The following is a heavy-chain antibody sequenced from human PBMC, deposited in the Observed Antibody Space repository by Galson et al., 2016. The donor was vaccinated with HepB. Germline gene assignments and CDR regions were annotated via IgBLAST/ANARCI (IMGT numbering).Heavy chain of an antibody. CDR1: GGSVSSASHY. CDR2: ISDSEST. D-gene: IGHD2-2*02. CDR3: AKDEGFYNGMDF. V-gene: IGHV4-61*01. Sequence: SETLSLTCTVSGGSVSSASHYWSWVRQPTGKGLEWIGYISDSESTNYNPSLKGRVTISLDRSKNQFSLRLNSVIAADTAVYYCAKDEGFYNGMDFWGQGSTVPVSS. J-gene: IGHJ6*02.